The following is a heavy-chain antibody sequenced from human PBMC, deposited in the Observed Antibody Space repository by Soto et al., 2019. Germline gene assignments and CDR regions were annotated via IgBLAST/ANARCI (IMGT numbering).Heavy chain of an antibody. D-gene: IGHD3-16*01. Sequence: PSETLSLTCTVSRGSISSDSYYWGWIRQPPGKRLEWIGSIYYSGTTYYNPSLKSRVSISVDTSKNQFSLHQGSVTAADAAVYYCARQRRDGLSLGDLSLEFDYWGQGTLVTVSS. CDR3: ARQRRDGLSLGDLSLEFDY. CDR2: IYYSGTT. CDR1: RGSISSDSYY. V-gene: IGHV4-39*01. J-gene: IGHJ4*02.